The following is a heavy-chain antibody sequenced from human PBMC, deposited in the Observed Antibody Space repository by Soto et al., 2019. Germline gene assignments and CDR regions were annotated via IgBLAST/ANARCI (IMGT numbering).Heavy chain of an antibody. CDR1: GLTFRNHA. CDR3: VSWVSRHLDF. D-gene: IGHD2-8*01. J-gene: IGHJ4*02. V-gene: IGHV3-23*01. CDR2: IAPIGYST. Sequence: VQLLESGGGLVQPGGSLRLSCAVSGLTFRNHAMSWVRQAPGKGLEWVSTIAPIGYSTNYAGSVEGRFTISRDDSQSTLDLQVNSLRTDDTAVYYCVSWVSRHLDFWGQGTVVSVSS.